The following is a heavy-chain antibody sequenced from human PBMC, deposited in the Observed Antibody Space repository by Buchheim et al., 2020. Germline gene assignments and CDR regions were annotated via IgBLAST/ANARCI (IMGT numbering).Heavy chain of an antibody. CDR3: AKVSGLLWFGESNDY. V-gene: IGHV3-23*01. Sequence: EVQLLESGGGLVQPGGSLRLSCTASGFTFTTYAMSWVRHTPGKGLEWISVISPSGDNTYYADSVKGRFTISRDNSRRTIYLQMNSLRAEDTAVYYCAKVSGLLWFGESNDYWGQGTL. CDR2: ISPSGDNT. CDR1: GFTFTTYA. D-gene: IGHD3-10*01. J-gene: IGHJ4*02.